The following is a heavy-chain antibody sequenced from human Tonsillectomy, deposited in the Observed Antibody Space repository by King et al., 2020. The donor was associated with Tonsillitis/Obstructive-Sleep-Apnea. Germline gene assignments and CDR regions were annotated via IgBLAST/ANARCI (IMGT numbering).Heavy chain of an antibody. CDR1: GGSISSYY. D-gene: IGHD4-11*01. V-gene: IGHV4-59*08. CDR2: IYYSGST. J-gene: IGHJ4*02. Sequence: QLQESGPGLVKPSETLSLTCTVSGGSISSYYWSWIRQPPGKGLEWIGYIYYSGSTNYNPSLKSRVTISVDTSKNQFSLKLSSVTAADTAVYYCARHPTVGQFNVYWGQGTLVTVSS. CDR3: ARHPTVGQFNVY.